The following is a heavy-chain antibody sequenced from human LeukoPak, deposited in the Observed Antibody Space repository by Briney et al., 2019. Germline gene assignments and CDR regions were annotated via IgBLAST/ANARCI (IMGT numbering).Heavy chain of an antibody. CDR1: RYTFTSYA. D-gene: IGHD6-19*01. J-gene: IGHJ4*02. V-gene: IGHV1-3*01. CDR3: ARDPTQWLVFRTFEVKGYYFDY. CDR2: INAGNGNT. Sequence: ASVKVSCKASRYTFTSYAMHWVRQAPGQRLEWMGWINAGNGNTKYSQKFQGRVTITRDTSASTAYMELSSLRSEDTAVYYCARDPTQWLVFRTFEVKGYYFDYWGQGTLVTVSS.